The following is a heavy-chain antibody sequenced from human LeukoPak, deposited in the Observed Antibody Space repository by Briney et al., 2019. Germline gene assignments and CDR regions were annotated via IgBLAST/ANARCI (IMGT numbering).Heavy chain of an antibody. J-gene: IGHJ4*02. D-gene: IGHD5-12*01. CDR2: IYYSGST. CDR1: GGSISSSSYY. V-gene: IGHV4-39*01. CDR3: ARQARYSGYDLTDY. Sequence: PSETLSLTCTVSGGSISSSSYYWGWIRQPPGKGLEWIGSIYYSGSTYYNPSLKSRVTISVDTSKNQFSLKLSSVTAADTAVYYCARQARYSGYDLTDYWGQGTLVTVSS.